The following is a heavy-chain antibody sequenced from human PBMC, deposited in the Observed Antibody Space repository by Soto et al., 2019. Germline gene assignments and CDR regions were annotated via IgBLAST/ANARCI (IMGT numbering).Heavy chain of an antibody. CDR3: AKKGYCSGESCYAFDY. V-gene: IGHV3-23*01. D-gene: IGHD2-15*01. CDR1: GFPLATYA. Sequence: GGSLRLSCAASGFPLATYAMSWVRQAPGKGLEWVSGISSSGAGTFYADSVKGRFTISRDNSKNTLYLQMNSLRVEDTAVYYCAKKGYCSGESCYAFDYWGQGTLVTVSS. J-gene: IGHJ4*02. CDR2: ISSSGAGT.